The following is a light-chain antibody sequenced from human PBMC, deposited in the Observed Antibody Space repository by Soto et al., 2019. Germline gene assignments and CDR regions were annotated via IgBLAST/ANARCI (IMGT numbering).Light chain of an antibody. V-gene: IGKV3-15*01. J-gene: IGKJ4*01. Sequence: TQSPATLYVSPGERATLSCRASQTVSRSLAWYQQRPGQAPRLLIYGASTRAAGVPGRFSGSGSGTDFTLTISSLQSEESAVYYCQHYSRWPLSFGGGTRVEI. CDR2: GAS. CDR3: QHYSRWPLS. CDR1: QTVSRS.